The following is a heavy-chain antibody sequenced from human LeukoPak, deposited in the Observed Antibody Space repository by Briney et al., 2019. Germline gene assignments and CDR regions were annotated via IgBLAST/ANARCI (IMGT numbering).Heavy chain of an antibody. CDR3: AKSRRSLGGYFDY. CDR2: ISWNSGSI. D-gene: IGHD3-16*01. Sequence: PGGSLRLSCAASGFTFDDYAMHWVRQAPGKGLEWVSGISWNSGSIGYADSVKGRFTISRDNAKNSLYLQMNSLRAEDTALYYCAKSRRSLGGYFDYWGQGTLVVVSS. CDR1: GFTFDDYA. V-gene: IGHV3-9*01. J-gene: IGHJ4*02.